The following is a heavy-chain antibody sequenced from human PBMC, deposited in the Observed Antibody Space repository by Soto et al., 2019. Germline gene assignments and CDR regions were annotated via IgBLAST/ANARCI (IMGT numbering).Heavy chain of an antibody. J-gene: IGHJ4*02. V-gene: IGHV4-59*01. CDR1: GGSISSYY. Sequence: SETLSLTCTVSGGSISSYYWSWIRQPPGKGLEWIGYIYYSGTTNYNPSLKSRATISVDTSKNQFSLKLSSVTAADTAVYYCARVGYCSGTSCYRPTDYWGQGTLVTVSS. D-gene: IGHD2-2*03. CDR2: IYYSGTT. CDR3: ARVGYCSGTSCYRPTDY.